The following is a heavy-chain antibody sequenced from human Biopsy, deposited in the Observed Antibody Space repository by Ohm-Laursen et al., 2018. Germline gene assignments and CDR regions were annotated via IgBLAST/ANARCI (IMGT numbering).Heavy chain of an antibody. J-gene: IGHJ4*02. CDR2: TWDDGSHQ. CDR1: GFNFSAYG. CDR3: VTDRLDDITKVRGIMTD. Sequence: SLRLSCAASGFNFSAYGMHWVRQAPDKGLEWVALTWDDGSHQYYADSVKGRFTISRDNSENSLYLHINTLRVEDTAVYYCVTDRLDDITKVRGIMTDWGQGTLVTVSS. V-gene: IGHV3-33*01. D-gene: IGHD3-10*01.